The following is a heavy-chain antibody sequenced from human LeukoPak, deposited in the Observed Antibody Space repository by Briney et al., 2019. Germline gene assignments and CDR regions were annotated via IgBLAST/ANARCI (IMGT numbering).Heavy chain of an antibody. D-gene: IGHD6-19*01. CDR3: ARGAVAGPYYFDY. J-gene: IGHJ4*02. V-gene: IGHV3-23*01. CDR1: GFTFSSYA. Sequence: PGGSLRLSCVASGFTFSSYAMTWVRQAPGKGLEWVSAISGSDAGTYYADSVKGRFTISRDNSKNTLYLQMNSLRAEDTAVYYCARGAVAGPYYFDYWGQGTLVTVSS. CDR2: ISGSDAGT.